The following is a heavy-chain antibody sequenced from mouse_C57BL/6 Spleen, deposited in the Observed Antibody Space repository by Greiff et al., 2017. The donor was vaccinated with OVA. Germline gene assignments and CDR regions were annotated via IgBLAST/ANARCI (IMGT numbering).Heavy chain of an antibody. CDR1: GYAFTNYL. CDR2: INPGSGGT. D-gene: IGHD2-5*01. CDR3: ASYSNLDY. Sequence: QVQLQQSGAELVRPGPSVKVSCKASGYAFTNYLIEWVKQRPGQGLEWIGVINPGSGGTNYNEKFKGKATLTADKSSSTAYMQLSSLTSEDSAVYFCASYSNLDYWGQGTTLTVSS. J-gene: IGHJ2*01. V-gene: IGHV1-54*01.